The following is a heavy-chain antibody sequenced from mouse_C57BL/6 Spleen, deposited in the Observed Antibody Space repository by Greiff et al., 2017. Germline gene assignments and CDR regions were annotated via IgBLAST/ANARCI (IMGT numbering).Heavy chain of an antibody. CDR3: ARHDGNLPHFDY. J-gene: IGHJ2*01. D-gene: IGHD2-1*01. CDR1: GFTFSSYG. V-gene: IGHV5-6*01. CDR2: ISSGGSYT. Sequence: EVHLVESGGDLVKPGGSLKLSCAASGFTFSSYGMSWVRQTPDKRLAWVATISSGGSYTYYPDSVKGRFTISRANAKNTLYLQMSSLKSEDTAMYYCARHDGNLPHFDYWGQGTTLTVSS.